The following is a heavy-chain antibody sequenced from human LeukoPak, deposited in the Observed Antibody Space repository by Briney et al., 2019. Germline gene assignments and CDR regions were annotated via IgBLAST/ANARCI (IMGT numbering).Heavy chain of an antibody. CDR1: GYIYRICE. CDR2: ISSSGSTT. J-gene: IGHJ3*02. Sequence: GGSLRLSCAAWGYIYRICEMNGVRQAPGKGLEWVSYISSSGSTTYYADSVKGRFTISRDNAKNSLYLQMNSLRAEDTAVYYCARDSSSWYDAFDMWGQGTMVTVSS. V-gene: IGHV3-48*03. CDR3: ARDSSSWYDAFDM. D-gene: IGHD6-13*01.